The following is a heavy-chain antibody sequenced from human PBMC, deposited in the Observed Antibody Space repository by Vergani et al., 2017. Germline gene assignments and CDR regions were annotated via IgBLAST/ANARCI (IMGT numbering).Heavy chain of an antibody. V-gene: IGHV4-34*01. Sequence: QVQLQQWGGGLLKPSETLSLTCVVNGGSFTSYHWTWIRQSPGEGLEWVGDIDHTGRPDYNPSLKSRLTMSVDKSRNQFSLTLKSVTATDTAIYFCARVNTETNGHLYYYYYMEVWGQGTAVTVS. J-gene: IGHJ6*03. D-gene: IGHD4-11*01. CDR2: IDHTGRP. CDR3: ARVNTETNGHLYYYYYMEV. CDR1: GGSFTSYH.